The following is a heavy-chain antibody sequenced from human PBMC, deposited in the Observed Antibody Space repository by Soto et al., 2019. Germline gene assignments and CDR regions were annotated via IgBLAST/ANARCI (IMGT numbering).Heavy chain of an antibody. CDR3: AKERLGDFTGCSCYEYNWFDP. D-gene: IGHD2-15*01. CDR2: ISYDGSNK. Sequence: QVQRVETGGGVVHPERSRILSCAASGFTFSNYAMHLVRQAPGKGLEWVAVISYDGSNKYSADSVKGRFIISRDNSKNTLYLQMNRLKAEDTAEYYCAKERLGDFTGCSCYEYNWFDPSRKSTLVTVSS. J-gene: IGHJ5*02. V-gene: IGHV3-30*18. CDR1: GFTFSNYA.